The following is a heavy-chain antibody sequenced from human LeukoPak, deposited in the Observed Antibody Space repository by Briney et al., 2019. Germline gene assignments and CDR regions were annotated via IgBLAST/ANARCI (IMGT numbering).Heavy chain of an antibody. V-gene: IGHV1-2*02. CDR2: VSPNTGAI. CDR1: GYTFNDYY. Sequence: ASVEVSCTASGYTFNDYYIHWVRQAPGGGLEWMGWVSPNTGAIEYGQRFQGRVTMTRDTPVSAASMELRWLQSDDTAVYYCARAAPYYYDSSGYSAFDSWGQGTMVTVSA. D-gene: IGHD3-22*01. J-gene: IGHJ3*02. CDR3: ARAAPYYYDSSGYSAFDS.